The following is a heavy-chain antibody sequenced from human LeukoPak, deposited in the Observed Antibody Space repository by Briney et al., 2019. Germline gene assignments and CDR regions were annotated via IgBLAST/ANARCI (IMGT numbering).Heavy chain of an antibody. CDR1: GFTFSSYS. V-gene: IGHV3-48*01. D-gene: IGHD2-2*01. J-gene: IGHJ4*02. CDR3: ARGGGCSSTSCPPPVIDY. CDR2: ISSSSSTI. Sequence: GGSLRLSCAASGFTFSSYSMNWVRQAPGKGLERVSYISSSSSTIYYADSVKGRFTISRDNAKNSLYLQVNSLRAEDTAVYYCARGGGCSSTSCPPPVIDYWGQGTLVTVSS.